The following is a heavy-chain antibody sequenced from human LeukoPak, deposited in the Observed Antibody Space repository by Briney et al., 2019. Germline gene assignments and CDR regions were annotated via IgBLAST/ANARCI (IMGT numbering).Heavy chain of an antibody. V-gene: IGHV3-48*01. CDR3: ARDSSSTFDY. D-gene: IGHD6-6*01. J-gene: IGHJ4*02. CDR2: ISSSSTTI. CDR1: GFTFSSYS. Sequence: PGGSLRLSCAASGFTFSSYSMNWARQAPGKGLEWVSYISSSSTTIYYADSVKGRFTISRDNAKNSLYLQMNSLRAEDTAVYYCARDSSSTFDYWGQGTLVTVSS.